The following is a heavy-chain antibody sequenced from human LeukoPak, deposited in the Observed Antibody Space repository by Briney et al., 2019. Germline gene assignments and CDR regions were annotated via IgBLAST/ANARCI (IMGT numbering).Heavy chain of an antibody. V-gene: IGHV3-73*01. CDR3: TRRSGLDYYDSSGYSDY. CDR2: IRSKANSYAT. J-gene: IGHJ4*02. Sequence: PGGSLRLSCAASGFTFSGSAMHWVRQASGKGLEWVGRIRSKANSYATAYAASVKGRFTISRDDSKNTAYLQMNSLKTEDTAVYYCTRRSGLDYYDSSGYSDYWGQGTLVTVSS. D-gene: IGHD3-22*01. CDR1: GFTFSGSA.